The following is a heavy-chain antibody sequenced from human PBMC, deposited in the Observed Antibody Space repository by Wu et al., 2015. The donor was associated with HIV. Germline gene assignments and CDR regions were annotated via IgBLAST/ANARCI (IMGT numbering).Heavy chain of an antibody. V-gene: IGHV1-69*12. J-gene: IGHJ3*02. D-gene: IGHD6-13*01. CDR1: GGTFSSFA. Sequence: QVRLVQSGAEVKKPGSSVKVSCKASGGTFSSFALSWVRQAPGQGLEWVGGIIPLFDTSHSAQNFRDRVTITADESASTAYMELNSLTFEDTAVYHCAGVAGSSWYREFDMWGQGTMVTVSS. CDR3: AGVAGSSWYREFDM. CDR2: IIPLFDTS.